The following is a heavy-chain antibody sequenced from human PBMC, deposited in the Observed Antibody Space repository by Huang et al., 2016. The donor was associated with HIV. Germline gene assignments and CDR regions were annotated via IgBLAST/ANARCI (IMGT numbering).Heavy chain of an antibody. Sequence: QVQLQESGPGLVKPSETLSLTCTVSGGSISSYYWSWIRQPPGKGLEWIGYIYYSGGTNYNPSCQSRVTISVDTSKNQFSLKLSSVTAADTAVYYCARRSSPGRYFDYWGQGTLVTVSS. V-gene: IGHV4-59*01. CDR2: IYYSGGT. D-gene: IGHD6-13*01. CDR3: ARRSSPGRYFDY. J-gene: IGHJ4*02. CDR1: GGSISSYY.